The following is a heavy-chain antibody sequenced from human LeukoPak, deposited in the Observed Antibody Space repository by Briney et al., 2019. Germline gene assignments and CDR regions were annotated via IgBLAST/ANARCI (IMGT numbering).Heavy chain of an antibody. CDR1: GLTFSGYD. D-gene: IGHD3-22*01. J-gene: IGHJ4*02. Sequence: GGSLRLSCAASGLTFSGYDMHWVRQAPGKGLEWVAVISYDGSNKYYADSVKGRFTISRDNSKNTLYLQMNSLRAEDTAVYYCARAPHYYDSSGFDYWGQGTLVTVSS. V-gene: IGHV3-30-3*01. CDR2: ISYDGSNK. CDR3: ARAPHYYDSSGFDY.